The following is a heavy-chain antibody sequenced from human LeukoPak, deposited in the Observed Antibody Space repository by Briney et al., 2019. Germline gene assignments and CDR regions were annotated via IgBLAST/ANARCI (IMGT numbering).Heavy chain of an antibody. D-gene: IGHD5-18*01. CDR3: ARGAAGYSYG. J-gene: IGHJ4*02. CDR1: GGSISSYY. Sequence: SETLSLTCTVSGGSISSYYWSWIRQPPGKGLEWIGHIYYSGSTNYNPSFKGRVTISIDTSKNQFSLRLSSVTAADTAVYYCARGAAGYSYGWGQGTLVTVSS. V-gene: IGHV4-59*01. CDR2: IYYSGST.